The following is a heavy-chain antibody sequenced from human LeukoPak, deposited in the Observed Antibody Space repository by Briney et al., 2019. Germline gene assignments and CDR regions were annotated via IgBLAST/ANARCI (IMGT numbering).Heavy chain of an antibody. J-gene: IGHJ4*02. Sequence: GASVKVSCKGSGYTFTGHYMHWVRQAPGQGLEWMGWINPNSGGTNYAHKFQGRVTMTRDTSISTAYMELSRLRSDDTGVYYCARDGRYYYGWGIYRERIEVFDYWGRGTLVTVSS. D-gene: IGHD3-10*01. CDR3: ARDGRYYYGWGIYRERIEVFDY. CDR1: GYTFTGHY. V-gene: IGHV1-2*02. CDR2: INPNSGGT.